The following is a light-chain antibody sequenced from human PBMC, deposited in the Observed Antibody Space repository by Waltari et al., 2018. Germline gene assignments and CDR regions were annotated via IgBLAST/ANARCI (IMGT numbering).Light chain of an antibody. Sequence: DIQMTQSPSSLSASLGDRVTITCRASQAIGDHLAWLQQKAGKVPNILIYAASTLHSGVPSRFSGGRSGTEFTLIISSLLPEDVATYYCQNYNSAPYTFGQGTKV. CDR1: QAIGDH. CDR3: QNYNSAPYT. CDR2: AAS. J-gene: IGKJ2*01. V-gene: IGKV1-27*01.